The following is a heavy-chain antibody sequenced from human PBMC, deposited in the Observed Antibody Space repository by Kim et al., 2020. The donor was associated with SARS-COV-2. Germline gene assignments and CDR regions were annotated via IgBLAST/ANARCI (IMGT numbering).Heavy chain of an antibody. Sequence: NKDYGDAVKGRFTISRDNSKNTLYRQMNSLKAEDTAVYYCGGDSGGYDCFDMWGQGTMVTVSS. J-gene: IGHJ3*02. D-gene: IGHD2-15*01. CDR3: GGDSGGYDCFDM. CDR2: NK. V-gene: IGHV3-30*01.